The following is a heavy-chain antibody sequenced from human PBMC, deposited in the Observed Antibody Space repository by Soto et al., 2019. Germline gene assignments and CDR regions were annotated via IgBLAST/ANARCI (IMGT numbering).Heavy chain of an antibody. V-gene: IGHV3-15*07. D-gene: IGHD2-21*01. Sequence: PGGSLRLSCEASGFTFTNACMNWVRQAPGKGLEWVGRIKSKADGETTDYAAAVKGRFTVSRDDSRNTLYLQLNALKPEDTAVYYCTTDSFSVAAPYYIDYSGQGTLVTVST. CDR1: GFTFTNAC. CDR2: IKSKADGETT. CDR3: TTDSFSVAAPYYIDY. J-gene: IGHJ4*02.